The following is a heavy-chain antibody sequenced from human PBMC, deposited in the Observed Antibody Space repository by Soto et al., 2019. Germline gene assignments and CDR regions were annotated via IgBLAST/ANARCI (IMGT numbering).Heavy chain of an antibody. Sequence: SQTLSLTCTISGDSVSSNSATWNWIRQPPSRGLEWLGRTYYRSKWYFDYAVSVARRITINSDTSKNQSFLQLNSVTPEGTAVYYCTRHYTGAIDYWGQGTLVTVSS. D-gene: IGHD4-4*01. V-gene: IGHV6-1*01. CDR2: TYYRSKWYF. CDR1: GDSVSSNSAT. CDR3: TRHYTGAIDY. J-gene: IGHJ4*02.